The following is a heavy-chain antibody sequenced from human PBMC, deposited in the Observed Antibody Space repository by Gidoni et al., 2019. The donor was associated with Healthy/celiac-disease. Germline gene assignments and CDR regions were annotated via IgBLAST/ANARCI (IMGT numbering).Heavy chain of an antibody. J-gene: IGHJ3*02. CDR3: AKFGHITMIVPRNAFDI. CDR1: GFTFSSYA. CDR2: ISGHGGTT. Sequence: EVQLLESGGGLVQPGGSLRLSCAASGFTFSSYAMSWVRQAPGKGLGWVSGISGHGGTTYYADAVKGRFTISRDNSKNTLYLQMNSLRAEDTAVYYCAKFGHITMIVPRNAFDIWGQGTMVTVSS. V-gene: IGHV3-23*01. D-gene: IGHD3-22*01.